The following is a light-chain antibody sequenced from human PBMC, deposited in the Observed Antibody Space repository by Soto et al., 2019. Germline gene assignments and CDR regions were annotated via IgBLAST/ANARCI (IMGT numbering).Light chain of an antibody. Sequence: NVLTQSPGTLSLSPWERATLSCRASQSVSSNFLAWYQPKPGQAPRLLIYGASNRATGIPDRFSGSGSGTDFTLTISRLAPEDFAVYYCQQYDSSPRTFGQGTKVEIK. V-gene: IGKV3-20*01. CDR3: QQYDSSPRT. CDR1: QSVSSNF. CDR2: GAS. J-gene: IGKJ1*01.